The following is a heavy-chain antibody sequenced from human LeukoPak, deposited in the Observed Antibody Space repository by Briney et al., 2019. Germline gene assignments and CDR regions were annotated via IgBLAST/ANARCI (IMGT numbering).Heavy chain of an antibody. CDR1: GYTFTDYG. D-gene: IGHD3-10*01. CDR2: INTNTGNP. V-gene: IGHV7-4-1*02. J-gene: IGHJ4*02. Sequence: GASVKVSCKCSGYTFTDYGITWVRQAPGQGLEWMGWINTNTGNPTYAQGFTGRFVFSLDTSVSTAYLQISSLKAEDTAVYYCARAVRWFGELYYFDYWGQGTLVTVSS. CDR3: ARAVRWFGELYYFDY.